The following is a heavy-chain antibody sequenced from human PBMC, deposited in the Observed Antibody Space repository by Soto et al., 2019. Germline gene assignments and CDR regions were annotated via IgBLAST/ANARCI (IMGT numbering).Heavy chain of an antibody. CDR3: ARPGLRYFDWLLDAFDI. J-gene: IGHJ3*02. Sequence: ASVKVSCKASGYTFTSYAMHWVRQAPGQRLEWMGWINAGNGNTKYSQKFQGRVTITRDTSASTAYMELSSLRSEDTAVYYCARPGLRYFDWLLDAFDIWGQGTMVTV. CDR2: INAGNGNT. CDR1: GYTFTSYA. D-gene: IGHD3-9*01. V-gene: IGHV1-3*01.